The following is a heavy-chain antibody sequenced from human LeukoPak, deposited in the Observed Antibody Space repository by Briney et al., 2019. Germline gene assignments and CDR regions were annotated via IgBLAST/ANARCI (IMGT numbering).Heavy chain of an antibody. D-gene: IGHD6-19*01. CDR3: AREPPSGSSGWYGGDY. Sequence: PGGSLRLSCAASGFTFSSYWMHWVRQAPGKGLVWVSRINSDGSSTSYADSVKGRFTISRDNAMNTLYLQMNSLRAEDTAVYYCAREPPSGSSGWYGGDYWGQGTLVTVSS. CDR1: GFTFSSYW. J-gene: IGHJ4*02. V-gene: IGHV3-74*01. CDR2: INSDGSST.